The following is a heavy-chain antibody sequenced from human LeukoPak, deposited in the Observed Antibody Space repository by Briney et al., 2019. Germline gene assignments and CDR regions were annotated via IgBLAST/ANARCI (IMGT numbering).Heavy chain of an antibody. J-gene: IGHJ4*02. Sequence: GGPLRLSCAASGFTFSNYEMHWVRQAPGKGLEWVSYISSSGSDIYYADSVKGRFTISRDNAKNSLYLHMNSLRAEDTAVYYCARDYGGSSPFDYWGQGTLVTVSS. CDR1: GFTFSNYE. D-gene: IGHD4-23*01. CDR3: ARDYGGSSPFDY. CDR2: ISSSGSDI. V-gene: IGHV3-48*03.